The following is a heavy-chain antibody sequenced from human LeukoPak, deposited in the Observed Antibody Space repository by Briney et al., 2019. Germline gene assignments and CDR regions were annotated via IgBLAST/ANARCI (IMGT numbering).Heavy chain of an antibody. CDR3: ARMKSNGLDY. CDR1: GGSISSYF. CDR2: IYTSGNT. J-gene: IGHJ4*02. Sequence: SETLSLTCTVSGGSISSYFWSWIRQPAGKELEWIGRIYTSGNTNYNPSLKSRVTMSVDTSMNQFSLKLTSVTAADTAVYFCARMKSNGLDYWGQGTLVTVSS. V-gene: IGHV4-4*07. D-gene: IGHD4-11*01.